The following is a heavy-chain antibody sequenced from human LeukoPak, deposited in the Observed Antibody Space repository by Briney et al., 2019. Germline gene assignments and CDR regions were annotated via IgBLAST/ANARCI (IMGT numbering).Heavy chain of an antibody. J-gene: IGHJ4*02. Sequence: PSETLSLTCTVSGGSISSYYWSWIRQPPGKGLEWIGYIYYSGSTNYNPSLKSRVSTSVDPSKNQFSLKLSSVTAADTAVYYCARDVLSGFDYWGQGTLVTVSS. D-gene: IGHD3-16*01. V-gene: IGHV4-59*01. CDR1: GGSISSYY. CDR2: IYYSGST. CDR3: ARDVLSGFDY.